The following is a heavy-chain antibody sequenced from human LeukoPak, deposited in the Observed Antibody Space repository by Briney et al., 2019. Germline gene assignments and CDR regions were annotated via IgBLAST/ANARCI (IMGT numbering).Heavy chain of an antibody. D-gene: IGHD1-26*01. CDR3: ARVSGSSGHFDY. V-gene: IGHV4-39*07. CDR2: IYYSGST. Sequence: SETLSLTCTVSGGSINSSYYYWGWLRQPPGNGLEWLGSIYYSGSTYYNPSLKSRVTISVDKSKNQFSLKLNSVTAADTAVYYCARVSGSSGHFDYWGQGTLVTVSS. J-gene: IGHJ4*02. CDR1: GGSINSSYYY.